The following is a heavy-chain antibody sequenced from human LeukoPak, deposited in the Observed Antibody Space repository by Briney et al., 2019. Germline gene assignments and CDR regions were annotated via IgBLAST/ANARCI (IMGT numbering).Heavy chain of an antibody. CDR2: TDYSGST. J-gene: IGHJ3*02. V-gene: IGHV4-59*12. CDR3: ARDREWDFLDLFYAFDI. D-gene: IGHD3/OR15-3a*01. CDR1: GGSISSYY. Sequence: ASETLSLTCIVSGGSISSYYWSWIRQPPGKGLEWIGYTDYSGSTNYNPSLKSRVTISVDTSTNQFSLKLSSVTAADTAVYHCARDREWDFLDLFYAFDIWGQGTMVTVSS.